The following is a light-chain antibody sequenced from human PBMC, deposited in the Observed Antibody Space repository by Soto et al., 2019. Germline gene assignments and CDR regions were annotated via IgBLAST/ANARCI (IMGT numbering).Light chain of an antibody. V-gene: IGKV1-9*01. Sequence: IQLTQSPSSLSASVGDRGSITCRATQGISSYLGWYQQKPGKAPNLLIYDAYTLHSGVQSRFSGGGSGTDFTLTIRSLQPEDFATYYCQQVNVYPSTFGGGTKVDI. CDR3: QQVNVYPST. J-gene: IGKJ4*01. CDR2: DAY. CDR1: QGISSY.